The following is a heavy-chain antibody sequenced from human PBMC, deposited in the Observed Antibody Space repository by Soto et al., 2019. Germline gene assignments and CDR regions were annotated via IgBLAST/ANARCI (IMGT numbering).Heavy chain of an antibody. CDR3: TTDQFNMWFGESSLPLIDY. CDR2: IKSKTDGGTT. Sequence: KTGGSLRLSCAASGFTFSNAWMSWVRQAPGKGLEWVGRIKSKTDGGTTDYAAPVKGRFTISRDDSKNTLYLQMNSLKTEDTAVYYCTTDQFNMWFGESSLPLIDYWGQGTLVTVSS. V-gene: IGHV3-15*01. D-gene: IGHD3-10*01. J-gene: IGHJ4*02. CDR1: GFTFSNAW.